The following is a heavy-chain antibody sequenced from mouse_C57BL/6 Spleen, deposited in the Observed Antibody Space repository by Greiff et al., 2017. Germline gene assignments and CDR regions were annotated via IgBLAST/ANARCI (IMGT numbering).Heavy chain of an antibody. CDR1: GYTFTDYY. CDR2: IFPGSGST. D-gene: IGHD1-1*01. Sequence: QVQLQQSGPELVKPGASVKISCKASGYTFTDYYINWVKQRPGQGLEWIGWIFPGSGSTYYNEKFKGKAALTVDKSSSTACMLLSSLTSEDSAVYFCARGPPDYYGSSLYFDYWGQGTTLTVSS. J-gene: IGHJ2*01. V-gene: IGHV1-75*01. CDR3: ARGPPDYYGSSLYFDY.